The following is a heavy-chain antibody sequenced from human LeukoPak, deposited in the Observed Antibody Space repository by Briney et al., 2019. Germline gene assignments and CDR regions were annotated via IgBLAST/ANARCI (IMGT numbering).Heavy chain of an antibody. Sequence: SETLSLTCTVSGGXISSSSYYWGWIRQPPGKGLDWIGSIYYSGSTYYNPSLKSRVTISVDTSKNQFSLKLTSVTAADTAVYYCARQMRGYNYACDDAFDIWGQGTMVTVSS. CDR2: IYYSGST. CDR3: ARQMRGYNYACDDAFDI. V-gene: IGHV4-39*01. CDR1: GGXISSSSYY. D-gene: IGHD5-18*01. J-gene: IGHJ3*02.